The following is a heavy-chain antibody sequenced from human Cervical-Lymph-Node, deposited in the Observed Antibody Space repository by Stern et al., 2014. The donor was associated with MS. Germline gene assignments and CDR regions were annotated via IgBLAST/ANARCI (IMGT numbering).Heavy chain of an antibody. J-gene: IGHJ4*02. CDR1: GGPFSRYA. D-gene: IGHD6-13*01. CDR3: ARGIAAAGRVY. V-gene: IGHV1-69*01. Sequence: DQLVESGAEVKKPGSSVKVSCKASGGPFSRYAISWVRQAPGQGLEWMGGIIPIFGTANYAQKFQGRVTITADESTSTAYMELSSLRSEDTAVYYCARGIAAAGRVYWGQGTLVTVSS. CDR2: IIPIFGTA.